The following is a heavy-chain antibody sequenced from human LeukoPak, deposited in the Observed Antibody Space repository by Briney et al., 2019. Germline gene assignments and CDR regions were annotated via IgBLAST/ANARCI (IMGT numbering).Heavy chain of an antibody. CDR2: ISYDGSNK. CDR1: GFTFSSYA. CDR3: ARRKARSGGSCYKNWFDP. Sequence: GGSLRLSCAASGFTFSSYAMHWVRQAPGKGLEWVAVISYDGSNKYYADSVKGRFTISRDNSKNTLYLQMNSLRAEDTAVYYCARRKARSGGSCYKNWFDPWGQGTLVTVSS. V-gene: IGHV3-30-3*01. J-gene: IGHJ5*02. D-gene: IGHD2-15*01.